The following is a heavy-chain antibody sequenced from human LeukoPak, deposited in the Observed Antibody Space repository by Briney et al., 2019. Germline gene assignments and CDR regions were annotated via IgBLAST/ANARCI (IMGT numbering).Heavy chain of an antibody. J-gene: IGHJ4*02. Sequence: PSETLSLTCAVYGGSFSGYYWSWIRQPPGKGLEWIGYIYYSGSTNYNPSLKSRVTISVDTSKNQFSLKLSSVTAADTAVYYCARGRITMVRGVTISGGYYFDYWGQGTLVTVSS. CDR2: IYYSGST. CDR1: GGSFSGYY. V-gene: IGHV4-59*01. D-gene: IGHD3-10*01. CDR3: ARGRITMVRGVTISGGYYFDY.